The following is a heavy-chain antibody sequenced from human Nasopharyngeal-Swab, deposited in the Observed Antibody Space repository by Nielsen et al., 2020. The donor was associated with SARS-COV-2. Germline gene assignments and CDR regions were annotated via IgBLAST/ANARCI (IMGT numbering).Heavy chain of an antibody. CDR1: GGSISSYY. J-gene: IGHJ6*02. CDR3: VRLYDSTDYYYGMDA. D-gene: IGHD2/OR15-2a*01. CDR2: IYYSGST. V-gene: IGHV4-39*01. Sequence: SETLSLTCTVSGGSISSYYWGWIRKPPGKGLEWIGSIYYSGSTYYNPSLKSRVTISVDTSKNQFSLKLSSVTAADTAVYYCVRLYDSTDYYYGMDAWGQGTTVTVSS.